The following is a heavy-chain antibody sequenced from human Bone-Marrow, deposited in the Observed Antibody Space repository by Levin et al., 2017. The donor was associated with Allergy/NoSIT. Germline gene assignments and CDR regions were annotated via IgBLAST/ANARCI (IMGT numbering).Heavy chain of an antibody. V-gene: IGHV4-59*12. CDR3: ARYFATAYNDHYMDV. D-gene: IGHD1-1*01. CDR2: IHYSGSA. J-gene: IGHJ6*03. CDR1: GGSISGYY. Sequence: ASETLSLKCSVSGGSISGYYWSWIRQPPGKGLEWIGYIHYSGSAKYSPSLNSRVTISVDTSKDQFSLNLSSVTAADTAVYDCARYFATAYNDHYMDVWGKGTTVTVS.